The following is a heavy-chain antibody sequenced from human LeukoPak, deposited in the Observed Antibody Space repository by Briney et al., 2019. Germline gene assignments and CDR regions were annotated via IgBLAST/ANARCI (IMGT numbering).Heavy chain of an antibody. D-gene: IGHD3-22*01. CDR1: GFTFSSYW. J-gene: IGHJ4*02. CDR2: IKQDGSEE. CDR3: AAPTSYYYDSSGYRGDDY. V-gene: IGHV3-7*01. Sequence: PGGSLRLSCAASGFTFSSYWMSWVRQAPGKGLEWVANIKQDGSEEYYVDSVKGRFTISRDNAKNSLYLQMNSLRAEDTAVYYCAAPTSYYYDSSGYRGDDYWGQGTLVTVSS.